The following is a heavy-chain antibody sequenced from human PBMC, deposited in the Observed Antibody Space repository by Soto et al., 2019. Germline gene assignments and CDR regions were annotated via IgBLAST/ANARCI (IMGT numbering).Heavy chain of an antibody. Sequence: QVQLVQSGAEVKKPGASVKVSCKASGYTFTGYYMHWVRQAPGQGLEWMGWINPNSGGTNYAQKFQGWVTMTRDTSISTAYMELSRLRSDDTAVYYCARGDDFWSGEGWFDPWGQGTLVTVSS. J-gene: IGHJ5*02. CDR2: INPNSGGT. V-gene: IGHV1-2*04. CDR3: ARGDDFWSGEGWFDP. D-gene: IGHD3-3*01. CDR1: GYTFTGYY.